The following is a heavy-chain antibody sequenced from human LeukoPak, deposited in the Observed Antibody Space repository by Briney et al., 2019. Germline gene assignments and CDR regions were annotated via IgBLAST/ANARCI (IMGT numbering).Heavy chain of an antibody. CDR1: GFTFSSYA. D-gene: IGHD2-15*01. J-gene: IGHJ4*02. CDR2: ISSNGGST. CDR3: ARYCSGGCYSGVDY. Sequence: GGSLRLSCAASGFTFSSYAMHWVRQAPGKGLEYVSAISSNGGSTYYANSVKGRFTISRDNSKNTLYLQMGSLRAEDTAVYYCARYCSGGCYSGVDYWGQGTLVTVSS. V-gene: IGHV3-64*01.